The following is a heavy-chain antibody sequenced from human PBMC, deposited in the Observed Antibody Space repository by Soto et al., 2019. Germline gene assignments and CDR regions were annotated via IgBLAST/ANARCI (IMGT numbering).Heavy chain of an antibody. Sequence: EVQLVESGGGLVKPGGSLRLSCAASGFTFSSYSMNWVRQAPGKGLEWVSSISSSSSYIYYADSVKGRFTISRDNAKNSLYLQMNSLRAEDTAVYYGARVLYDILTGYPEFDYWGQGTLVTVSS. CDR3: ARVLYDILTGYPEFDY. CDR2: ISSSSSYI. CDR1: GFTFSSYS. J-gene: IGHJ4*02. D-gene: IGHD3-9*01. V-gene: IGHV3-21*01.